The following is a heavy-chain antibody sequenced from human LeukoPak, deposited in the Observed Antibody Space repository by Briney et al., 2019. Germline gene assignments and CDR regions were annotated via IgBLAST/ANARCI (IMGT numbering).Heavy chain of an antibody. Sequence: ASVKVSCKASGYTFTSYDINWVRQATGQGLEWMGWMNPNSGNTGYAQKFQGRVTMTRNTSISTAYMELSSLRSEDTAVYYCARAALSFRYFDWLFPHTSYYYYYYGMDVWGQGTTVTVSS. D-gene: IGHD3-9*01. CDR3: ARAALSFRYFDWLFPHTSYYYYYYGMDV. V-gene: IGHV1-8*01. J-gene: IGHJ6*02. CDR1: GYTFTSYD. CDR2: MNPNSGNT.